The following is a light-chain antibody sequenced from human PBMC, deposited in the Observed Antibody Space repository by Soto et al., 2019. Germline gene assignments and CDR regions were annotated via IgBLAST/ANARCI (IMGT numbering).Light chain of an antibody. CDR2: DTS. Sequence: QAVVTQEPSLTVSPGGTVTLTCGSSTGAVTSGHYPYWFQQKPGQAHRTLIYDTSNKHSWTPARFSGSLLGGKAALTLSGAQPEDEAEYYCLLSYSGARPLFGGGTKVTVL. CDR1: TGAVTSGHY. CDR3: LLSYSGARPL. J-gene: IGLJ2*01. V-gene: IGLV7-46*01.